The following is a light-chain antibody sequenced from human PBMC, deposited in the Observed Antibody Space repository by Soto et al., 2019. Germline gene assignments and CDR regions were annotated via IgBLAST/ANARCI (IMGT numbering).Light chain of an antibody. CDR3: MQALQTST. CDR1: QSVSSTY. V-gene: IGKV3-20*01. Sequence: EIVLTQSPGTLSLSPGERATLSCRASQSVSSTYLAWYQQQPGQAPRLLIYGSSNRATGIPDRFSGSGSGTDFTLKISRVEAEDVGVYYCMQALQTSTFGQGTKVDIK. CDR2: GSS. J-gene: IGKJ1*01.